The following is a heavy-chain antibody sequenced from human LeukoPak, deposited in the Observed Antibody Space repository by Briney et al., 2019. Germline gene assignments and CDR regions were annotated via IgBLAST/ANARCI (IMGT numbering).Heavy chain of an antibody. V-gene: IGHV3-74*01. CDR3: TRGETVSSWSTFDY. CDR1: GFTISGYW. J-gene: IGHJ4*02. CDR2: INSDATST. Sequence: PGGSLRLSCAASGFTISGYWMHWVRQAPGKGLLWVSHINSDATSTTVADSVKGRFTISRDNAKNTLYLQMNSLRADDTAVYYCTRGETVSSWSTFDYWGQGTLVTVSS. D-gene: IGHD6-13*01.